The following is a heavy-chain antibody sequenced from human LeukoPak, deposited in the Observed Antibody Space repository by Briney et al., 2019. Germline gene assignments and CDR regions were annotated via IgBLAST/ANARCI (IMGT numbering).Heavy chain of an antibody. J-gene: IGHJ4*02. CDR3: ARDYWWNYDY. CDR1: GFTFSSYW. CDR2: IKQDGSEK. Sequence: GGSLRLSCAASGFTFSSYWMSWVRQAPGKGLEWVANIKQDGSEKYYVDSVKGRFTISRDNSKNTIYLQMDSLRAEDTAIYYCARDYWWNYDYWGQETLVTVSS. V-gene: IGHV3-7*01. D-gene: IGHD1-7*01.